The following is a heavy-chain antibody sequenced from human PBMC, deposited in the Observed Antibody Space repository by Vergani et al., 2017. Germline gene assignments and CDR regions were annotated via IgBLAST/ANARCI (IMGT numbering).Heavy chain of an antibody. CDR2: ISGPGLST. D-gene: IGHD2-2*01. CDR1: GFTFSNSA. V-gene: IGHV3-23*01. CDR3: AKAGIVVPAAITGIRAYYYYYMDV. J-gene: IGHJ6*03. Sequence: EVHLLESGGGLVQSGGSLRLSCAASGFTFSNSAVSWVRQAPGRGLAWVSSISGPGLSTYYADSVKGRFSISRDNSKNTVFLQMHSLRAEDTAIYYCAKAGIVVPAAITGIRAYYYYYMDVWGKGTTVTVSS.